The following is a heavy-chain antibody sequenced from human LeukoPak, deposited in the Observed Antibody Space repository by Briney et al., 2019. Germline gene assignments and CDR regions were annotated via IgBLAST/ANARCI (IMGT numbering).Heavy chain of an antibody. CDR1: GFTFSGSA. CDR2: IRSKANSYAT. V-gene: IGHV3-73*01. J-gene: IGHJ4*02. CDR3: TRPSYDSSVSGVVY. D-gene: IGHD3-22*01. Sequence: PGGSLRLSCATSGFTFSGSAIHWVRQASEKGLEWVGRIRSKANSYATTDAASVKGRFTISRDDSKNTAYLQMNSLKTEDTAVYYCTRPSYDSSVSGVVYWGQGTLVTVSS.